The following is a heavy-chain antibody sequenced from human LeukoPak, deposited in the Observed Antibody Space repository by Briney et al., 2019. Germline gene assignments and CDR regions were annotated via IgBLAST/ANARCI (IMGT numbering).Heavy chain of an antibody. D-gene: IGHD3-10*01. CDR2: IYYSGST. CDR3: AGESFNYYYYMDV. J-gene: IGHJ6*03. Sequence: SETLSLTCTVSGGSISSSSYYWGWIRQPPGKGLEWIGYIYYSGSTNYNPSLKSRVTISVDTSKNQFSLKLSSVTAADTAVYYCAGESFNYYYYMDVWGKGTTVTVSS. V-gene: IGHV4-61*05. CDR1: GGSISSSSYY.